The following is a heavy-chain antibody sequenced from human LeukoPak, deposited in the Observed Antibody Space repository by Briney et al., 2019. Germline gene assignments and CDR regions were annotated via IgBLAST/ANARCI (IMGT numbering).Heavy chain of an antibody. V-gene: IGHV3-23*01. CDR1: GFTFNRNA. CDR3: AKGSSGYFVDL. Sequence: GGSLRLSCAASGFTFNRNAISWVRQAPGKGLEWVSTIGGSGDKTFYADSVKGRFTISRDNSKNTLFLQMNSLRAEDTALYYCAKGSSGYFVDLWGQGTLVTVSS. D-gene: IGHD3-22*01. CDR2: IGGSGDKT. J-gene: IGHJ5*02.